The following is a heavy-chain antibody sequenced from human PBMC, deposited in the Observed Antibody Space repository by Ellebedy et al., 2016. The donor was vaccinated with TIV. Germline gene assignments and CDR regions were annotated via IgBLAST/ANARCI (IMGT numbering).Heavy chain of an antibody. CDR2: IKQDGSEN. D-gene: IGHD4-17*01. Sequence: PGGSLRLSCAASGFTFSDYWMMWVRQAPGKGLEWVANIKQDGSENNYGDYVKGRFTISRDNAKNSLFLHMDSLGAEDTALYYCVRERYGEDYWGQGTLVSVSS. J-gene: IGHJ4*02. CDR3: VRERYGEDY. CDR1: GFTFSDYW. V-gene: IGHV3-7*01.